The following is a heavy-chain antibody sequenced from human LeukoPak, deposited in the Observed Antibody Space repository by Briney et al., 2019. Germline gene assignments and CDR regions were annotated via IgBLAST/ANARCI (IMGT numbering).Heavy chain of an antibody. CDR3: ARAMIVGIPIDY. CDR2: IYYSGST. J-gene: IGHJ4*02. Sequence: SETLSLTCTVSGVSISGGGYYWSWIRQHPGKGLEWIGYIYYSGSTYYNPSLKSRVTISVDTSKNQFSLKLSSVTAADTAVYYCARAMIVGIPIDYWGQGTLVTVSS. V-gene: IGHV4-31*03. CDR1: GVSISGGGYY. D-gene: IGHD3-22*01.